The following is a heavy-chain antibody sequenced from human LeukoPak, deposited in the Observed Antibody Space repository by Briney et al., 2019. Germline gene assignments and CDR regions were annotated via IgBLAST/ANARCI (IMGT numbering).Heavy chain of an antibody. CDR3: ARECSGTYCGED. CDR2: INSNSGGT. J-gene: IGHJ4*02. D-gene: IGHD1-26*01. Sequence: ASVKVSCKASGYTFTVYYMHWVRQAPGQGLERMGWINSNSGGTKYAQNFEGRVTMTRDTSITTAYMELSSLRSDDTAIYYCARECSGTYCGEDWGQGTLVTVSS. CDR1: GYTFTVYY. V-gene: IGHV1-2*02.